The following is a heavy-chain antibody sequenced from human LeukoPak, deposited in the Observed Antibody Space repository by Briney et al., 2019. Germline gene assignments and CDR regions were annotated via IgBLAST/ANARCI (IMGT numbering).Heavy chain of an antibody. V-gene: IGHV1-8*01. CDR3: ARVTHSSGWYWDASDI. D-gene: IGHD6-19*01. Sequence: GASVKVSCKASGYTFTSYDINWVRQATGQGLEWMGWMNPNSGNTGYAQKFQGRVTMTRNTSISTAYMELSSLRSEDTAVYYCARVTHSSGWYWDASDIWGQGTMVTVSS. J-gene: IGHJ3*02. CDR1: GYTFTSYD. CDR2: MNPNSGNT.